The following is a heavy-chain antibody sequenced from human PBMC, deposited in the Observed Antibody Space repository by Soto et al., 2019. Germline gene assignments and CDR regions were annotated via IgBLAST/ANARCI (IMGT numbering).Heavy chain of an antibody. CDR2: IYYSGST. CDR3: ARWWSGSRKGFEP. D-gene: IGHD3-3*01. CDR1: GGSISSGDYY. V-gene: IGHV4-31*03. Sequence: PSETLSLTCTVSGGSISSGDYYWSWIRQHPGKGLEWIGYIYYSGSTYYNPSLKSRVTISVDTSKNQFSLKLSSVTAADTAVYYCARWWSGSRKGFEPWGQGTLVTVSS. J-gene: IGHJ5*02.